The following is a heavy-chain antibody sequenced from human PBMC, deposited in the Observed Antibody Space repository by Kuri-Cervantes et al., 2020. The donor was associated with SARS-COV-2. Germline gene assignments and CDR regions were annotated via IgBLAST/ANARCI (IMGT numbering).Heavy chain of an antibody. D-gene: IGHD6-13*01. CDR3: ATESSSWYGGSFDY. CDR1: GFTFSSYG. V-gene: IGHV3-30*03. CDR2: ISYDGSNK. J-gene: IGHJ4*02. Sequence: GGSLRLSCAASGFTFSSYGMHWVRQAPGKGLEWVAVISYDGSNKYYADSVKGRFTIPRDNSKNTLYLQMNSLRAEDTAVYYCATESSSWYGGSFDYWGQGTLVTVSS.